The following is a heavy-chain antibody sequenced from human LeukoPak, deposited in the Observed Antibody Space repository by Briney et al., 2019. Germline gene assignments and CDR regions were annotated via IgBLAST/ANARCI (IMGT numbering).Heavy chain of an antibody. D-gene: IGHD2-2*01. CDR2: IYHSGST. V-gene: IGHV4-38-2*01. J-gene: IGHJ3*02. CDR1: GYSISRGYY. Sequence: SETLSLTCAVSGYSISRGYYWGWIRQPPANGLEWIGRIYHSGSTYYNPSLKSRVTISVDRSKNQFSLNLSSVTAAETPGYYCARQDVYCSSTSCLDASDIWGQGTRVTVSS. CDR3: ARQDVYCSSTSCLDASDI.